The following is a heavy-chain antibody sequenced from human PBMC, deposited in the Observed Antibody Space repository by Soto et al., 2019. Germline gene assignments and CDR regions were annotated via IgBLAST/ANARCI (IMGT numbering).Heavy chain of an antibody. CDR3: ARDQFYTDGGPLDC. CDR1: GYTFTNYG. D-gene: IGHD2-2*02. J-gene: IGHJ4*02. V-gene: IGHV1-18*01. Sequence: ASVKVSCKASGYTFTNYGITWVRQAPGQGLEWVGWTSAYNGNTNYVENLQGRVTMTTDTSTSTAYMELRSLRSDDTAVYYRARDQFYTDGGPLDCWGQGTQVTVSS. CDR2: TSAYNGNT.